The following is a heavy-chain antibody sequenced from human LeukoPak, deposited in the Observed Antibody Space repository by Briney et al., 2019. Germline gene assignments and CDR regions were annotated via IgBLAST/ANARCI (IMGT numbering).Heavy chain of an antibody. CDR1: GFTFSSYA. D-gene: IGHD6-13*01. V-gene: IGHV3-30-3*01. Sequence: GGFLRLSCAASGFTFSSYAMHWVRQAPGKGLEWVAVISYDGSNKYYADSVKGRFTISRDNSKNTLYLQMNSLRAEDTAVYYCAREMRTIAAAGTHWDYWGQGTLVTVSS. CDR2: ISYDGSNK. J-gene: IGHJ4*02. CDR3: AREMRTIAAAGTHWDY.